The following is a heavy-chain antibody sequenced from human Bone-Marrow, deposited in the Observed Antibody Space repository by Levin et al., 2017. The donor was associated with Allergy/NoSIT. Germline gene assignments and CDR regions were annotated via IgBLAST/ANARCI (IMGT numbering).Heavy chain of an antibody. D-gene: IGHD4-17*01. V-gene: IGHV2-70*12. Sequence: SGPTLVTPTQTVTLTCSFSGFSLTTAGMSVSWIRQPPGKAPEWLAVIDWDDDKYYSTSLETRLTISKDTSTNQVVLTMTNMDPVDPATYYCALTTVTTGGDYSGMDAWGQGTMVTVSS. J-gene: IGHJ6*02. CDR2: IDWDDDK. CDR1: GFSLTTAGMS. CDR3: ALTTVTTGGDYSGMDA.